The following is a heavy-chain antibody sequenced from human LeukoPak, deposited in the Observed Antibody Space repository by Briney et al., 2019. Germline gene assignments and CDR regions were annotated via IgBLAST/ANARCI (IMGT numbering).Heavy chain of an antibody. J-gene: IGHJ3*02. CDR1: GFTFSNAW. CDR2: IKSKTDGGTT. Sequence: GGSLRLSRAASGFTFSNAWMSWVRQAPGKGLEWVGRIKSKTDGGTTDYAAPVKGRFTISRDDSKNTLYLQMNSLKTEDTAVYYCRGEGVVVTMGVSDAFDIWGQGTMVTVSS. V-gene: IGHV3-15*01. D-gene: IGHD3-22*01. CDR3: RGEGVVVTMGVSDAFDI.